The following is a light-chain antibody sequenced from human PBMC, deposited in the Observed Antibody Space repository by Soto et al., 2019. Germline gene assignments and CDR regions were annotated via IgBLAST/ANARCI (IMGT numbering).Light chain of an antibody. CDR3: AAWYTNRNRPL. J-gene: IGLJ3*02. V-gene: IGLV1-44*01. Sequence: QSALTQPPSLSGTPGQRVTISCSGTNSNIGRYSVNWYQHLPGTAPNILIYCDDERPSWVPDRFSGSKSCASASLAISGLQYEDEAEYYCAAWYTNRNRPLFGGGTKLTVL. CDR1: NSNIGRYS. CDR2: CDD.